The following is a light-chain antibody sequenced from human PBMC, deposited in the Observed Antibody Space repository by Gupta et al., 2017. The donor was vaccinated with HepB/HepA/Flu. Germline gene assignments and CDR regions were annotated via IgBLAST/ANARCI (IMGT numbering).Light chain of an antibody. CDR3: MQALQSPRT. CDR2: FGS. Sequence: DIVMNQSPLSLPVTHGEPASISCRSSQSLLHSNGYNYLDWYQQKPGQSPQVLIYFGSNRASGVPDRFSGSGSGTDFTLKISRVEAEDVGVYYCMQALQSPRTFGQGTKLEIK. V-gene: IGKV2-28*01. CDR1: QSLLHSNGYNY. J-gene: IGKJ2*01.